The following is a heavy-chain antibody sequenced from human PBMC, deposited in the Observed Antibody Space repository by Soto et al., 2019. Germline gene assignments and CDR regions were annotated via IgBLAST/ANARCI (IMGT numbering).Heavy chain of an antibody. CDR1: GGTFSSYA. CDR2: IIPIFRTA. CDR3: ASVETQRYYYGMDV. V-gene: IGHV1-69*12. Sequence: QVQLVQSGAEVKKPGSSVKVSCKASGGTFSSYAISWVRQAPGQGLEWMGGIIPIFRTADYAQKFQGRVTIXAXDXXSTAYMELSSLRSEDTAVYYCASVETQRYYYGMDVWGQGTTVTVSS. J-gene: IGHJ6*02. D-gene: IGHD2-15*01.